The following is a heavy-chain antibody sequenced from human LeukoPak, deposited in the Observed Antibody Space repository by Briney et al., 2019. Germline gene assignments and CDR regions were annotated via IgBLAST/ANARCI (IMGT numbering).Heavy chain of an antibody. Sequence: GGSLRLSCAASGFTFSSYAMSWVRQAPGKGLEWVSGISGSGGSTYYADSVKGRSTISRDNSKNTLYLQMNSLRAEDTALYYCAKAGSYWDFDYWGQGTLVTVSS. V-gene: IGHV3-23*01. CDR1: GFTFSSYA. CDR2: ISGSGGST. D-gene: IGHD1-26*01. J-gene: IGHJ4*02. CDR3: AKAGSYWDFDY.